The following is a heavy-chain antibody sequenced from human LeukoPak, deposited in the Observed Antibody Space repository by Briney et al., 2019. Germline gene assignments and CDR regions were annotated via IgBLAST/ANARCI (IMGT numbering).Heavy chain of an antibody. J-gene: IGHJ2*01. CDR2: ISWNSGNI. CDR1: GFTFDDYA. D-gene: IGHD3-22*01. V-gene: IGHV3-9*03. Sequence: GRSLRLSCAASGFTFDDYAMHWVRQAPGKGLEWVSGISWNSGNIGYADSVKGRFTISRDNAKNSLYLQMNSLRAEDMAFYYCAKALDYYDSSGYSTNWYFDLWGRGTLVTVSS. CDR3: AKALDYYDSSGYSTNWYFDL.